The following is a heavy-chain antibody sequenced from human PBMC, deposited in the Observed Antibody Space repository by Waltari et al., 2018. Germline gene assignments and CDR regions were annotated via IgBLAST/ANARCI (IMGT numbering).Heavy chain of an antibody. CDR2: MNPNSGNT. V-gene: IGHV1-8*01. CDR3: ARGPYSSSSRSFYYGMDV. Sequence: QVQLVQSGAEVKKPGASVKVSCKASGYTFTSYDINWVRQATGQGLEWMGWMNPNSGNTGYAQKFQGRVTMTRNTSISTAYMGLSSLRSEDTAVYYCARGPYSSSSRSFYYGMDVWGQGTTVTVSS. J-gene: IGHJ6*02. D-gene: IGHD6-6*01. CDR1: GYTFTSYD.